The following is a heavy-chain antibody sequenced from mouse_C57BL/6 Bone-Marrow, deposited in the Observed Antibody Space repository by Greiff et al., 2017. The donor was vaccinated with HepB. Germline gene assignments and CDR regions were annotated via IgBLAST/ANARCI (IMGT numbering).Heavy chain of an antibody. V-gene: IGHV5-17*01. D-gene: IGHD2-5*01. CDR2: ISSGSSTI. CDR3: ARLYYSNPFDY. CDR1: GFTFSDYG. J-gene: IGHJ2*01. Sequence: EVHLVESGGGLVKPGGSLKLSCAASGFTFSDYGMHWVRQAPEKGLEWVAYISSGSSTIYYADTVKGRFTISRDNAKNTLFLQMTSLRSEDTAMYYCARLYYSNPFDYWGQGTTLTVSS.